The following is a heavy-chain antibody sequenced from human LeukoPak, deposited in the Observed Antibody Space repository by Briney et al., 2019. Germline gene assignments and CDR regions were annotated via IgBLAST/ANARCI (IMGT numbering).Heavy chain of an antibody. Sequence: GGSLRLSCAASGFTFSSYSMNWVRQAPGKGLEWVSYISSSSSTIYYADSVKGRFTISRDNAKNSLYLQMNSLRAEDTAVYYCARRTRQRDCSSTSCYDFDYWGQGTLVTVSS. J-gene: IGHJ4*02. V-gene: IGHV3-48*01. CDR3: ARRTRQRDCSSTSCYDFDY. CDR1: GFTFSSYS. CDR2: ISSSSSTI. D-gene: IGHD2-2*01.